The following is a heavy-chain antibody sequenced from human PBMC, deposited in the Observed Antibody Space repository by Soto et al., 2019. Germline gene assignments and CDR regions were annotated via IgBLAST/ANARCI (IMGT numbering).Heavy chain of an antibody. V-gene: IGHV3-48*02. CDR2: ISSHSSTL. Sequence: GGSLRLSCAASGFTFSSYSMNWVRQAPGKGLEWISYISSHSSTLYYADSVKGRFTISRDNAGGSLYLHMNSLRDEDTAVYYCVRDGSGNRYLNCFDPCGKATLVTVSS. D-gene: IGHD6-19*01. CDR1: GFTFSSYS. J-gene: IGHJ5*02. CDR3: VRDGSGNRYLNCFDP.